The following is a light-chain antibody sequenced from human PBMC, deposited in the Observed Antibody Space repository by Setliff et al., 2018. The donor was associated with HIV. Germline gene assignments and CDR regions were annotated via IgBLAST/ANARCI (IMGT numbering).Light chain of an antibody. CDR3: CSYASTYTYI. CDR1: SSDVGTYNY. V-gene: IGLV2-11*01. J-gene: IGLJ1*01. Sequence: QSVLTQPRSVSGSPGQSVTLSCTGSSSDVGTYNYVSWYQQYPGKAPKLIIYDVSKRPLGVPDRFSGSKSGDTASLTISGLQSEDEGDYYCCSYASTYTYIFGSGTKVTVL. CDR2: DVS.